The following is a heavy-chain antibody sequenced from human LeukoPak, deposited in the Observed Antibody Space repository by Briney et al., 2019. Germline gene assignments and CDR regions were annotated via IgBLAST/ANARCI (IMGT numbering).Heavy chain of an antibody. V-gene: IGHV3-7*01. D-gene: IGHD6-19*01. CDR3: ARGGGWLIDY. J-gene: IGHJ4*02. CDR1: GFTFSNYW. Sequence: PGGSLRLSCAASGFTFSNYWMHWVRQAPGKGLEWVADIMQGGSQIGYVDSVRGRFTISRDDAKNSLSLEMSSLRVEDTAVYYCARGGGWLIDYWGQGTLVTVSS. CDR2: IMQGGSQI.